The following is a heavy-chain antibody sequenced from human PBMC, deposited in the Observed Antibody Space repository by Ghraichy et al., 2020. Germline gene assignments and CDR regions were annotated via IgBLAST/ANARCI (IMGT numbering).Heavy chain of an antibody. CDR1: GFTFSSYS. J-gene: IGHJ3*02. D-gene: IGHD3-3*01. CDR3: ARADLYDFWSGYYVLHAFDI. CDR2: ISSSSSTI. Sequence: GESLNISCAASGFTFSSYSMNWVRQAPGKGLEWVSYISSSSSTIYYADSVKGRFTISRDNAKNSLYLQMNSLRDEDTAVYYCARADLYDFWSGYYVLHAFDIWGKGTMVTVSS. V-gene: IGHV3-48*02.